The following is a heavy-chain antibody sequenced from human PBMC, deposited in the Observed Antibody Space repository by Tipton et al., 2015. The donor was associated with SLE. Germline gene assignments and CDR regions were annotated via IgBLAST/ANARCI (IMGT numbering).Heavy chain of an antibody. D-gene: IGHD4-17*01. V-gene: IGHV3-48*03. Sequence: SLRLSCAASGFTFSSYEMNWVRQAPGKGLEWVSYISSSGSTIYYADSVKGRFTISRDNAQNSLYLQMDSLRAEDTAVYYCTRDGGYGVVWKAFDIWCQGTMVPVSS. J-gene: IGHJ3*02. CDR3: TRDGGYGVVWKAFDI. CDR2: ISSSGSTI. CDR1: GFTFSSYE.